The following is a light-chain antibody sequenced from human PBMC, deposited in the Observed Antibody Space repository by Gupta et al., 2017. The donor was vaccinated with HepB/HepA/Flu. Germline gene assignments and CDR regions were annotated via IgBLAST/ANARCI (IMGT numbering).Light chain of an antibody. CDR2: EVN. Sequence: QSALTPPASVSGSPGQSITISCTGTSSDVGTYNLVSWYQQHPGKAPKLMIYEVNKWPSGFSNCFSGSKSGNTASLTISGLQAEDEADYYCCSYAGGSTVVFGGGTKLTVL. J-gene: IGLJ2*01. CDR3: CSYAGGSTVV. CDR1: SSDVGTYNL. V-gene: IGLV2-23*02.